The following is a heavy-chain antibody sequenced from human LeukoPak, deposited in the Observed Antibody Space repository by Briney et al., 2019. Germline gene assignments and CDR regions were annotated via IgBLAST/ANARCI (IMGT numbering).Heavy chain of an antibody. CDR1: GFIFSNSA. V-gene: IGHV3-30*18. J-gene: IGHJ4*02. Sequence: AGGSLRLSCAASGFIFSNSAMHWVRQAPGKGLEWVAVISYDGSNKYYADSVKGRFTISRDNSKNTLYLQMNSLRAEDTAVYHCAKDIEEWLVKGGGCFDYWGQGTLVTVSS. CDR3: AKDIEEWLVKGGGCFDY. CDR2: ISYDGSNK. D-gene: IGHD6-19*01.